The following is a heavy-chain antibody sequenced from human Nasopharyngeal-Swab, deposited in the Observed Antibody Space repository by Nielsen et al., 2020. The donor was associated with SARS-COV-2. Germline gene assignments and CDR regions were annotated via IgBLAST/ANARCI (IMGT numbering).Heavy chain of an antibody. CDR3: STTIHDFMSGPYYYGMDV. Sequence: GGSLRLSCTTSGITFANYPLSWVRQAPGKGLEWVGFIRSKGYSATTEYGASVRGRFTISRDDSKNIAYLQMNSLKTEDTGLYFCSTTIHDFMSGPYYYGMDVWGQGTTVIVSS. CDR2: IRSKGYSATT. J-gene: IGHJ6*02. CDR1: GITFANYP. V-gene: IGHV3-49*04. D-gene: IGHD3-3*01.